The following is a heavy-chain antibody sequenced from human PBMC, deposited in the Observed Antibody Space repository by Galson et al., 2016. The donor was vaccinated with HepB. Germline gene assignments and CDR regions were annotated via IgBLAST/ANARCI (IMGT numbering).Heavy chain of an antibody. CDR1: GFTFSKYR. Sequence: SLRLSCAGSGFTFSKYRMHWVRQPPGKGLEYVSVITDNGAATYYVDSVKGRFTISRDNSKNTLYLQMDSLRGEDTAVYYCAREPSFGDLDYWGQGTLVTVSS. V-gene: IGHV3-64*02. D-gene: IGHD3-3*01. J-gene: IGHJ4*02. CDR2: ITDNGAAT. CDR3: AREPSFGDLDY.